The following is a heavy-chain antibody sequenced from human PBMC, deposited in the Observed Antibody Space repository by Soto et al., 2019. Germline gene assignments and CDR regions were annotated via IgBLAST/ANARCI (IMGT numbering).Heavy chain of an antibody. CDR1: GGSISSYY. CDR2: IYYSGST. Sequence: SETLSLTCTVSGGSISSYYWSWIRQPPGKGLEWIGYIYYSGSTNYNPSLKSRVTISVDTSKNQFSLKLSSVTAADTAVYYCARDGVSSSWYVGGWFDPWGQGTLVT. D-gene: IGHD6-13*01. J-gene: IGHJ5*02. V-gene: IGHV4-59*01. CDR3: ARDGVSSSWYVGGWFDP.